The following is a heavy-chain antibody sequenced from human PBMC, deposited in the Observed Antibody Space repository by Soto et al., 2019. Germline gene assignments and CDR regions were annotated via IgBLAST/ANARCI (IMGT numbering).Heavy chain of an antibody. J-gene: IGHJ4*02. V-gene: IGHV3-30-3*01. CDR1: GFTFSSYA. CDR2: ISYDGSNK. D-gene: IGHD6-19*01. Sequence: GGSLRLSCAASGFTFSSYAMHWVRQAPGKGLEWVAVISYDGSNKYYADSVKGRFTISRDNSKNTLYLQMNSLRAEDTAVYYCARTSGMLAGPVDYWGQGTLVTVSS. CDR3: ARTSGMLAGPVDY.